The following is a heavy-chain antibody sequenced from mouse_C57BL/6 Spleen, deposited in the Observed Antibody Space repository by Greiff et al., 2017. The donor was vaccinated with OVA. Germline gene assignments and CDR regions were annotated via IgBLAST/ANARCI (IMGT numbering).Heavy chain of an antibody. D-gene: IGHD2-3*01. CDR1: GYTFTSYW. Sequence: QVQLQQPGAELVKPGASVKMSCKASGYTFTSYWITWVKQRPGQGLEWIGDIYPGSGSTNYNEKFKSKATLTLDTSSSTAYMQLSSLTSEDSAVYYCARSIYDGYYGFAYWGQGTLVTVSA. J-gene: IGHJ3*01. CDR3: ARSIYDGYYGFAY. CDR2: IYPGSGST. V-gene: IGHV1-55*01.